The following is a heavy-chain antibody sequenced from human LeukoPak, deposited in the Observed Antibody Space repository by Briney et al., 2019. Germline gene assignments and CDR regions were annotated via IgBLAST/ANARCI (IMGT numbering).Heavy chain of an antibody. D-gene: IGHD6-19*01. CDR2: MNPNSGYT. CDR1: GYTFTSYD. CDR3: ARARGIAVAGARGGFDY. V-gene: IGHV1-8*01. Sequence: ASVKVSCKASGYTFTSYDIIWVRQATGQGLEWMGWMNPNSGYTGYAQKFQGRVTITRNTSISTAYMELSSLRSEDTAVYYCARARGIAVAGARGGFDYWGQGTLVTVSS. J-gene: IGHJ4*02.